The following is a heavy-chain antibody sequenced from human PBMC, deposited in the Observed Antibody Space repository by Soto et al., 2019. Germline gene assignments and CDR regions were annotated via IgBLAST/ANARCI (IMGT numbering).Heavy chain of an antibody. J-gene: IGHJ2*01. D-gene: IGHD3-3*01. Sequence: VQLVESGGGVVQPGRSLRVSCEVSGFTFSHYAMHWVRQAPGKGLEWVAVISYDGSNKLYAESVKGRFTISRDNSKNTLVLQMNSLRAEDTAVYYCARVELRFLEWRRYFDLWGRGTLVTVSS. V-gene: IGHV3-30-3*01. CDR2: ISYDGSNK. CDR3: ARVELRFLEWRRYFDL. CDR1: GFTFSHYA.